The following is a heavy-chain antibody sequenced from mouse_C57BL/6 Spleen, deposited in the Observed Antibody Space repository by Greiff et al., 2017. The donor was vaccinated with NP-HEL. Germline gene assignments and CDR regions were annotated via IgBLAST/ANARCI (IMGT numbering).Heavy chain of an antibody. CDR3: ARCWEWAMDY. J-gene: IGHJ4*01. D-gene: IGHD4-1*01. V-gene: IGHV1-64*01. CDR1: GYTFTSYW. Sequence: QVQLQQSGAELVKPGASVKLSCKASGYTFTSYWMHWVKQRPGQGLEWIGMIHPNSGSTNYNEKFKSKATLTVDKSSSTAYMQLSSLTSEDSAVYYCARCWEWAMDYWGQGTSVTVSS. CDR2: IHPNSGST.